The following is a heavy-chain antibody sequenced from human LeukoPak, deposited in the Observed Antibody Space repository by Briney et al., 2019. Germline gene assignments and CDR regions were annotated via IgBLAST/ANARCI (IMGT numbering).Heavy chain of an antibody. CDR2: ISSSSSTI. D-gene: IGHD3-16*01. Sequence: GGSLRLSCAASGFTFSSYSMNWVRQAPGKGLEWVSYISSSSSTIYYADSVKGRFTISRDNAKNSLYLQMNSLRAEDTAVYYCAVRVRGGAIGYWGRGTFVTVSS. V-gene: IGHV3-48*04. J-gene: IGHJ4*02. CDR3: AVRVRGGAIGY. CDR1: GFTFSSYS.